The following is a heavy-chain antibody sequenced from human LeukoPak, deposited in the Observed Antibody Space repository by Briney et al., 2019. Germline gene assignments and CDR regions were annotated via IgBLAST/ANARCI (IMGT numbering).Heavy chain of an antibody. Sequence: SETLSFNCAVSGYSISSGYYWGWIRQPPGKGLEWIGSIYHSGSTYYNPSLKSRVTISVDTSKNQFSLKLSSVTAADTAVYYCARDYRVTIEYYFDYWGQGTLVTVSS. CDR2: IYHSGST. J-gene: IGHJ4*02. CDR3: ARDYRVTIEYYFDY. V-gene: IGHV4-38-2*02. CDR1: GYSISSGYY. D-gene: IGHD2-21*02.